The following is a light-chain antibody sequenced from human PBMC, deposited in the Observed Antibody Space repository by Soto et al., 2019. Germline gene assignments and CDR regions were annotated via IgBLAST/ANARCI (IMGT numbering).Light chain of an antibody. CDR1: QTISSW. V-gene: IGKV1-5*03. Sequence: DIQMTQSPSTLSGSVGDRVAITCRASQTISSWLAWYQQKPGKAPKLLIYKASSLESGVPSRFSGSGSGTEFTLTINSLQADDFATYYCQQHNSFSITFGQGTRLEI. CDR2: KAS. J-gene: IGKJ5*01. CDR3: QQHNSFSIT.